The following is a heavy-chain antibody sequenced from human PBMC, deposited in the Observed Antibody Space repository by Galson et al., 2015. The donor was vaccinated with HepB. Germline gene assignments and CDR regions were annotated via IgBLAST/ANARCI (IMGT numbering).Heavy chain of an antibody. D-gene: IGHD2-15*01. J-gene: IGHJ6*02. V-gene: IGHV3-72*01. CDR3: ARGSVVVVAATGYYYGMDV. CDR1: GFTFSDHY. Sequence: SLRLSCAASGFTFSDHYMDWVRQAPGKGLEWVGRTRNKANSYTTEYAASVKGRFTISRDDSKNSLYLQMNSLKTEDTAVYYCARGSVVVVAATGYYYGMDVWGQGTTVTVSS. CDR2: TRNKANSYTT.